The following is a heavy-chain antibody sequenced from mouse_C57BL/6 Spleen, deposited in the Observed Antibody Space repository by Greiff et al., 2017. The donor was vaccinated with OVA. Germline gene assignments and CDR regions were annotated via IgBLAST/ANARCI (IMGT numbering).Heavy chain of an antibody. Sequence: VQLQQPGAELVMPGASVKLSCKASGYTFTSYWMHWVKQRPGQGLEWIGEIDPSDSYTNYNQKFKGKSTLTVDKSSSTAYMQLSSLTSEDSAVYCCARGGYYAMDYWGQGTSVTVSS. D-gene: IGHD1-1*02. CDR1: GYTFTSYW. CDR3: ARGGYYAMDY. CDR2: IDPSDSYT. J-gene: IGHJ4*01. V-gene: IGHV1-69*01.